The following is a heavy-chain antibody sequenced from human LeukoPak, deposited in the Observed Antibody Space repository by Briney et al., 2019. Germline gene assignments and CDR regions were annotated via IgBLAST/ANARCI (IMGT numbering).Heavy chain of an antibody. Sequence: PGGSLRLSCAASGFTFKSYEMNWFRQAPGKGLEWVSYISSSSATMYYANSVKGRFTISRDDAKNSLFLQMNSLRAEDTAIYYCAEYPSDSGYWGQGTLVTVSS. J-gene: IGHJ4*02. D-gene: IGHD1-26*01. CDR1: GFTFKSYE. V-gene: IGHV3-48*03. CDR2: ISSSSATM. CDR3: AEYPSDSGY.